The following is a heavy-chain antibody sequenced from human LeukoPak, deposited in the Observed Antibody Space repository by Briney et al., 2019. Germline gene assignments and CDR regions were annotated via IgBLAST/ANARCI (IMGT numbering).Heavy chain of an antibody. CDR3: VRAWDY. CDR2: ISTDGTTT. CDR1: GFTFNNNW. V-gene: IGHV3-74*01. Sequence: GGSLRLSCAASGFTFNNNWMNWVRHAPGKGLVWVSRISTDGTTTNYADSVKGRFTISRDNAKNTLYLQMHSLRAEDTAVYYCVRAWDYWGQGTLVTVSS. J-gene: IGHJ4*02.